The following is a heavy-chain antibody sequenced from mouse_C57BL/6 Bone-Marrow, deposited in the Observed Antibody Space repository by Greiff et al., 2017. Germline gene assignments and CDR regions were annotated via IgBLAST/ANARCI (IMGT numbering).Heavy chain of an antibody. J-gene: IGHJ1*03. D-gene: IGHD3-3*01. CDR2: IYPRDGST. Sequence: VKLVESGPELVKPGASVKLSCKASGYTFTSYDINWVKQRPGQGLEWIGRIYPRDGSTKYNEKFKGKATLTVDTSSSTAYMELHSLTSEDSAVYFCARLSCRGYFDVWGTGTTVTVSS. CDR1: GYTFTSYD. V-gene: IGHV1-85*01. CDR3: ARLSCRGYFDV.